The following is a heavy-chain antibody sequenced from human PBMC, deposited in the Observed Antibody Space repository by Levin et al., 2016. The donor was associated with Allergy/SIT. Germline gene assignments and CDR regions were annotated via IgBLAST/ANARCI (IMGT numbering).Heavy chain of an antibody. J-gene: IGHJ4*02. V-gene: IGHV3-30*18. Sequence: VRQAPGKGLEWVAVISYDGSNKYYADSVKGRFTISRDNSKNTLYLQMNSLRAEDTAVYYCAKDRLFGELNSNYFDYWGQGTLVTVSS. D-gene: IGHD3-10*01. CDR3: AKDRLFGELNSNYFDY. CDR2: ISYDGSNK.